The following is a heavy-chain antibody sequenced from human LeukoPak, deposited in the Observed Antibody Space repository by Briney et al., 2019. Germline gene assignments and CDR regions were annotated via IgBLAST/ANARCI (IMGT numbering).Heavy chain of an antibody. CDR2: IYSGGST. V-gene: IGHV3-53*01. D-gene: IGHD6-13*01. CDR3: ARGIGSSPPPAY. J-gene: IGHJ4*02. Sequence: GGSLRLSCAASGYTVSSNYMSWVRQAPGKGLEWVSVIYSGGSTYYADSVKGRFTISRDNSKNTLYLQMNSLRAEDTAVYYCARGIGSSPPPAYWGQGTLVTVSS. CDR1: GYTVSSNY.